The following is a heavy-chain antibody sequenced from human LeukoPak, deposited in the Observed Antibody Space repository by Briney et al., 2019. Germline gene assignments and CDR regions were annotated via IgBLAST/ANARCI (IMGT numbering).Heavy chain of an antibody. Sequence: GRSLRLSCAASGFTFDDYAMHWVRQAPGKGLEWVSGISWNSGSIGYADSVKGRFTISRDNAKNSLYLQMNSLRAEDTALYYCAKAKDIRAAAGSSFDYWGQGTLVTVSS. D-gene: IGHD6-13*01. CDR2: ISWNSGSI. CDR1: GFTFDDYA. J-gene: IGHJ4*02. CDR3: AKAKDIRAAAGSSFDY. V-gene: IGHV3-9*01.